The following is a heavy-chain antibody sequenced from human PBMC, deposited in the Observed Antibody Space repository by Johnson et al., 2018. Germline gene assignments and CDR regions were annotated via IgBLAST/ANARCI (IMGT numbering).Heavy chain of an antibody. CDR1: GFTFDDYA. Sequence: VQLQESGGGLVQPGRSXRLSCAASGFTFDDYAIHWVRQAPGKGLEWVSGTNWNGGVIDYADSVKGRFPISRDTAKNSLYLQMNSLRTEDTALYYCAKIYDILTDAFDIWGRGTMVTVSS. D-gene: IGHD3-9*01. CDR3: AKIYDILTDAFDI. J-gene: IGHJ3*02. CDR2: TNWNGGVI. V-gene: IGHV3-9*01.